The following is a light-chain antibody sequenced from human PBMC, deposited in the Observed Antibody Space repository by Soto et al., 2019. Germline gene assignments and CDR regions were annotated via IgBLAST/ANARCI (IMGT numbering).Light chain of an antibody. J-gene: IGKJ4*01. CDR1: QNVYNN. Sequence: EIVMTQSPATLSVSPGEVATLSCKASQNVYNNLAWYQQRPGQPPRLLIYDASTRATGISARFSGSGYGTEFTLTISSLQSEDFAVYFCQQCRTWPLTFGGGTKVEIK. V-gene: IGKV3-15*01. CDR2: DAS. CDR3: QQCRTWPLT.